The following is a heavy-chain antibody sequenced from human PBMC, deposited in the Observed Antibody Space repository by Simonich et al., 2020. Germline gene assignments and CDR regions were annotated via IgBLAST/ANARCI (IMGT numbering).Heavy chain of an antibody. CDR2: IKQDGSEK. D-gene: IGHD6-6*01. Sequence: EVQLVESGGGLVQPGGSLRLSCAASGFTFSSYWMSWVRQAPWRGLVWVANIKQDGSEKYYVDSVKGRFTISRDNAKNSLYLQMNSLRAEDTAVYYCAREGIAARDAFDIWGQGTMVTVSS. CDR1: GFTFSSYW. CDR3: AREGIAARDAFDI. V-gene: IGHV3-7*01. J-gene: IGHJ3*02.